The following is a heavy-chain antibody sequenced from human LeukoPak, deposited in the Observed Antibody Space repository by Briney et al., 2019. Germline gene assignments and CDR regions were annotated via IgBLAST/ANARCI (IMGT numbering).Heavy chain of an antibody. V-gene: IGHV4-34*01. CDR3: GRQGYTASYYFVDY. Sequence: SETLSLTCAVYGGSFSDYYWTWVRQSPGKGLEWIGEINHSGSTNYNPSLKSRVTISADTSKSQFSLKVTSVTAADTAVYYCGRQGYTASYYFVDYWSQGTLVTVSS. J-gene: IGHJ4*02. CDR2: INHSGST. CDR1: GGSFSDYY. D-gene: IGHD3-10*01.